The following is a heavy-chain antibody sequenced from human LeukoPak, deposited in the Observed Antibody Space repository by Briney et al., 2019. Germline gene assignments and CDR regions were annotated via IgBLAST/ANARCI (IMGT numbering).Heavy chain of an antibody. D-gene: IGHD3-22*01. V-gene: IGHV4-39*01. CDR1: GFTFSSYA. J-gene: IGHJ4*02. CDR2: IYYSGST. Sequence: PGGSLRLSCAASGFTFSSYAMSWVRQAPGKGLEWIGSIYYSGSTYYNPSLKSRVTISVDTSKNQFSLKLSSVTAADTAVYYCARHLGPGSYYDSSGYYFLLYYFDYWGQGTLVTVSS. CDR3: ARHLGPGSYYDSSGYYFLLYYFDY.